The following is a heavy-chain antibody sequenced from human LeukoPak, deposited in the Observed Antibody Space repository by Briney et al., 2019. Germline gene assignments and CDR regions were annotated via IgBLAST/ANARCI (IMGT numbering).Heavy chain of an antibody. V-gene: IGHV3-7*01. CDR1: DFIFTKYW. D-gene: IGHD1-26*01. J-gene: IGHJ4*02. Sequence: GGSLRLSCLASDFIFTKYWMTWIRQAPGKGLEWVANIREDGNKENYIDSVRGRFSISRDNAKNSLYLQMNSLRAEDSAVYYCARDEVGGPLKYWGQGVLVSVSS. CDR3: ARDEVGGPLKY. CDR2: IREDGNKE.